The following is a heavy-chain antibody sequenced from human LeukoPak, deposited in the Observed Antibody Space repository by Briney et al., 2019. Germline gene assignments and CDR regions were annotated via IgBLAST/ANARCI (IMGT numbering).Heavy chain of an antibody. Sequence: GASVKVSCKASGYTFTGYYMHWVRQAPGQGLEWMGWINPNSGGTNYAQKFQGTVTMTRDTSFSTAYMELSRLRSDDTAVYYCARISIRRSRDAFDIWGQGTLVTVSS. J-gene: IGHJ3*02. CDR1: GYTFTGYY. CDR2: INPNSGGT. CDR3: ARISIRRSRDAFDI. V-gene: IGHV1-2*02.